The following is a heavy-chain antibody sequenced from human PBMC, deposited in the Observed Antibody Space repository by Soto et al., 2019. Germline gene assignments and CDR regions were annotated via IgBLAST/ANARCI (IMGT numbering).Heavy chain of an antibody. CDR2: MNPNSGNT. V-gene: IGHV1-8*01. D-gene: IGHD2-2*01. Sequence: ASVKVSCKASGYTFTSYDINWVRQATGQGLEWMGWMNPNSGNTGYAQKFQGRGTRHRKTSISTGYMELSSLISEDTAVYYCARLGDIVVVPAAMVGGDNAFDIWGQGTMVTVSS. CDR1: GYTFTSYD. J-gene: IGHJ3*02. CDR3: ARLGDIVVVPAAMVGGDNAFDI.